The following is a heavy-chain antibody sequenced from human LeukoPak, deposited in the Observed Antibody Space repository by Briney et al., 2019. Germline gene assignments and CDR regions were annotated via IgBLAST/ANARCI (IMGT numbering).Heavy chain of an antibody. Sequence: ASVKVSCKASGYTFTSYGISWVRQAPGQGLEWMGWISAYNGNTNYAQKLQGRVTMTTDTSTSTAYMELRSLRSDDTAVYYCARVLNDYRDSTHLDAFDIWGQGTMVTVSS. CDR2: ISAYNGNT. CDR3: ARVLNDYRDSTHLDAFDI. J-gene: IGHJ3*02. D-gene: IGHD4-17*01. V-gene: IGHV1-18*01. CDR1: GYTFTSYG.